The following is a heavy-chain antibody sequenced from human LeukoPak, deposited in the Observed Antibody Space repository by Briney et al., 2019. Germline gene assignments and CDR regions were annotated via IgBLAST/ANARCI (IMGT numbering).Heavy chain of an antibody. CDR3: AREGVSAATFDS. CDR2: IYYSGST. V-gene: IGHV4-59*01. D-gene: IGHD6-13*01. CDR1: RGSISSYY. J-gene: IGHJ4*02. Sequence: SETLSLTCTVSRGSISSYYWSWIRQPPGQGLEWIGYIYYSGSTNYNPSLESRVAVSVDTSKNQFSLNLSSVTAADTAVYYCAREGVSAATFDSWGQGTLVTVSS.